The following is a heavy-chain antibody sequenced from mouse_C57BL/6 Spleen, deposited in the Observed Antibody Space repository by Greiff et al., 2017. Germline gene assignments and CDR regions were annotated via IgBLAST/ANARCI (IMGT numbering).Heavy chain of an antibody. CDR3: LCASYDYQIFDY. Sequence: QVQLQQPGAELVKPGASVKMSCKASGYTFTSYWITWVKQRPGQGLEWIGDIYPGSGSTNYNEKFKSKATLTVDTSSSTAYMQLSSLTSEVSAVYYCLCASYDYQIFDYWGQGTTLTVSS. V-gene: IGHV1-55*01. CDR1: GYTFTSYW. D-gene: IGHD2-4*01. J-gene: IGHJ2*01. CDR2: IYPGSGST.